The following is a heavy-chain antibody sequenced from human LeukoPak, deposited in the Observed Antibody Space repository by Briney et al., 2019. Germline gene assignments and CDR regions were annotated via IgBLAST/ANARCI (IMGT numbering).Heavy chain of an antibody. CDR2: IYSGGSP. CDR3: ARDGADKSGYYFGSL. V-gene: IGHV3-53*01. CDR1: GFTFNNYN. D-gene: IGHD3-22*01. J-gene: IGHJ3*01. Sequence: GGSLRLSCAASGFTFNNYNMNWVRQAPGKGLEWVSVIYSGGSPDYADSAKGRFTISTDNSKNTLYLQMNSLRVEDTAMYYCARDGADKSGYYFGSLWGQGTVVTVSS.